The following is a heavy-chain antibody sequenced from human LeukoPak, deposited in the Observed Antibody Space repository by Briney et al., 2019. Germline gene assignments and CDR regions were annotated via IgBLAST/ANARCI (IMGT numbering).Heavy chain of an antibody. CDR3: ARDAGYWYSPQQRYWDY. D-gene: IGHD6-13*01. Sequence: SETLSLTCTVSGGSISSSSYYWGWIRRPPGKGLEWIGSIYYSGSTYYNPSLKSRVTISVDTSKNQFSLKLSSVTAADTAVYYCARDAGYWYSPQQRYWDYWGQGTLVTVSS. CDR1: GGSISSSSYY. V-gene: IGHV4-39*02. J-gene: IGHJ4*02. CDR2: IYYSGST.